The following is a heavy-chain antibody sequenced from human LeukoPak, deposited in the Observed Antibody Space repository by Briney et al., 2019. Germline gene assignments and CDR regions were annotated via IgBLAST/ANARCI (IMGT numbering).Heavy chain of an antibody. CDR3: AKDQGYDYVLGSYRPLDY. V-gene: IGHV3-30*02. CDR2: IRYDGGNK. J-gene: IGHJ4*02. D-gene: IGHD3-16*02. Sequence: EGSLRLSCAASGFTFSSYGMHWVRQAPGKGLEWVAFIRYDGGNKYYADSVKGRFTISRDNSKNTLYLQMNSLRAEDTAVYYCAKDQGYDYVLGSYRPLDYWGQGTLVTVSS. CDR1: GFTFSSYG.